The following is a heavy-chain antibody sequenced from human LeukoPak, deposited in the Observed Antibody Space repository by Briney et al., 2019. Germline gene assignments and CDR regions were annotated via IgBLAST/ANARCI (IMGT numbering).Heavy chain of an antibody. CDR3: ARAARRLVVRGVNWFDP. Sequence: GASVKVSCKASGYTFTSYYMHWVRQAPGQGLEWMGIINPSGGSTSYAQKFQGRVTMTRDTSISTAYMELSRLRSDDTAVYYCARAARRLVVRGVNWFDPWGQGTLVTVSS. V-gene: IGHV1-46*01. CDR1: GYTFTSYY. CDR2: INPSGGST. D-gene: IGHD3-10*01. J-gene: IGHJ5*02.